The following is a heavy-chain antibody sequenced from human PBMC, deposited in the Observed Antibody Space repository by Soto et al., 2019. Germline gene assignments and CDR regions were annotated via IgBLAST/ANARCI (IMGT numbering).Heavy chain of an antibody. J-gene: IGHJ6*02. CDR3: ARGNCSSTSCYPYYYGMDV. D-gene: IGHD2-2*01. CDR2: IYYSGST. Sequence: SETLSLTCTVSGGSISSYYWSWIRQPPGKGLEWIGYIYYSGSTNYNPSLKSRVTISVDTSKNQFSLKLSSVTAADTAVYYCARGNCSSTSCYPYYYGMDVWGQGTTVTVSS. CDR1: GGSISSYY. V-gene: IGHV4-59*01.